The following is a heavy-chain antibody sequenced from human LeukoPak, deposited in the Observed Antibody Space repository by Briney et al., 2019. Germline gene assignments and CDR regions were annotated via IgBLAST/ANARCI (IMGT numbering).Heavy chain of an antibody. V-gene: IGHV4-30-4*08. CDR3: ARAAWLWYYDILTGHRWDAFDI. J-gene: IGHJ3*02. Sequence: SQTLSLTCTVSGGSISSGVYYWSWIRQPPGKGLEWIGYIYYSGSTYYNPSLKSRVTISVDTSKNQFSLKLSSVTAADTAVYYCARAAWLWYYDILTGHRWDAFDIWGQGTMVTVSS. CDR1: GGSISSGVYY. CDR2: IYYSGST. D-gene: IGHD3-9*01.